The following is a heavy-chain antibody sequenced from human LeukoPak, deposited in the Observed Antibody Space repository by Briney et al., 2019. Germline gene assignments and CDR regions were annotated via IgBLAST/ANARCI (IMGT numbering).Heavy chain of an antibody. D-gene: IGHD4-17*01. V-gene: IGHV1-18*01. CDR3: ARVYGDYDSYVY. CDR2: ISAYNGNT. J-gene: IGHJ4*02. CDR1: GYTFTSYG. Sequence: ASVKVSCKASGYTFTSYGISWVRQATGQGLEWMGWISAYNGNTNYAQKLQGRVTMTTDTSTGTAYMELRSLRSDDTAVYYCARVYGDYDSYVYWGQGTLVTVSS.